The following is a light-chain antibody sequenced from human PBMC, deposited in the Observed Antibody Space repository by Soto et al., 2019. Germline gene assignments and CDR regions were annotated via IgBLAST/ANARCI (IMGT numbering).Light chain of an antibody. V-gene: IGKV1-5*01. CDR2: DAS. Sequence: DIQMTQSPSTLSASVGDRVTITCRASQSIDRWLAWYQQKPGKVPKLLLYDASTFESGVPSRFSGSGSGTEFTLIITSLPPDDFATYYCQQYNSSPLTFGGGTNVEVK. J-gene: IGKJ4*01. CDR1: QSIDRW. CDR3: QQYNSSPLT.